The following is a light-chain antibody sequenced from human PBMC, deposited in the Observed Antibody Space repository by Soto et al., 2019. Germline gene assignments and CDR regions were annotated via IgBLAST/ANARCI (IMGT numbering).Light chain of an antibody. CDR2: NNN. J-gene: IGLJ1*01. CDR3: AAWDDSLNGYV. Sequence: QSVLTQPPSASGTPGQRFTLSCSGSSSNIGSNTVSWYQQLPGTAPKLLIYNNNQRPSGVPDRLSGSKSGTSASLAISGLQSEDEADYYCAAWDDSLNGYVFGTGTKVTVL. CDR1: SSNIGSNT. V-gene: IGLV1-44*01.